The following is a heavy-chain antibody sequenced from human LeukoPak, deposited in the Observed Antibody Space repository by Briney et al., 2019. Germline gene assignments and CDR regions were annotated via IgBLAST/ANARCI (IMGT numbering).Heavy chain of an antibody. CDR2: FDPEDGET. V-gene: IGHV1-24*01. CDR3: ARTRIDSSGYYYGLGAFDI. J-gene: IGHJ3*02. D-gene: IGHD3-22*01. CDR1: GYTLTELS. Sequence: ASVKVSCKVSGYTLTELSTHWVRQAPGKGLEWMGGFDPEDGETIYAQKFQGRVTMTEDTSTDTAYMELSSLRSEDTAVYYCARTRIDSSGYYYGLGAFDIWGQGTMVTVSS.